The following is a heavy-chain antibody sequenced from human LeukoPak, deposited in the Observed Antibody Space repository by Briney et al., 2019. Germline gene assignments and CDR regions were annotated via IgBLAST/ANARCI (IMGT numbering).Heavy chain of an antibody. CDR1: GFTFGDYA. J-gene: IGHJ6*02. Sequence: GGSLRLSCTASGFTFGDYAMSWVRQAPGKGLEWVGFIRSKAYGGTTEYAASVKGRFTISRDDTKSIAYLQMNSLKTEDTAVYYCTKGGYNWNDCDYYYGMDVWGQGTTVTVSS. V-gene: IGHV3-49*04. CDR3: TKGGYNWNDCDYYYGMDV. CDR2: IRSKAYGGTT. D-gene: IGHD1-1*01.